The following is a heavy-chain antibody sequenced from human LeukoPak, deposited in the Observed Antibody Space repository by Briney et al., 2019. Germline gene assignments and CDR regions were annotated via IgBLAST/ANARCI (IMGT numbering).Heavy chain of an antibody. D-gene: IGHD4-17*01. J-gene: IGHJ3*02. Sequence: GTSLRLSCAASGFVFSTYGMHWVRQAPGKGLEWVAVIWSHGNTKKYADSVTGRFTISRDNSKNTLYLEMNTLRAEDTAVYYCARDDDYDDHNTFDMWGHGTMVTVFS. CDR2: IWSHGNTK. V-gene: IGHV3-33*01. CDR1: GFVFSTYG. CDR3: ARDDDYDDHNTFDM.